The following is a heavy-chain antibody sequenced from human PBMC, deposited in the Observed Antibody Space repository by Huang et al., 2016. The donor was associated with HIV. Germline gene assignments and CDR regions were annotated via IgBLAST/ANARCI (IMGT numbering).Heavy chain of an antibody. V-gene: IGHV1-18*01. J-gene: IGHJ3*02. CDR2: ISASSGDT. CDR3: ARDPKYHRIGYYRQRRGIDI. CDR1: GYTFTSYG. Sequence: QIQLMQSGPELKQPGASVKVSCKASGYTFTSYGITGVRQAPGHGPEWMGGISASSGDTKDAQKFQGRVTVTTDTSTNISYMELRSLRADDTAKYYWARDPKYHRIGYYRQRRGIDIWGQGTMVIVSS. D-gene: IGHD3-22*01.